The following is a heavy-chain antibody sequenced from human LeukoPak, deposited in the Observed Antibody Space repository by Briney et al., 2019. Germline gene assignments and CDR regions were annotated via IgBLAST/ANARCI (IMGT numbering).Heavy chain of an antibody. CDR2: MIYSGST. Sequence: SETLSLTCTVSGGSISSSSYYWGWIRQPPGKGLELIGSMIYSGSTYLNPSLKSRVTISVDTSKNQLSLRLNSVTAADTAVYYCAREPCSTTSCFIYDYWGQGTLVTVSS. CDR3: AREPCSTTSCFIYDY. D-gene: IGHD2-2*01. CDR1: GGSISSSSYY. J-gene: IGHJ4*02. V-gene: IGHV4-39*07.